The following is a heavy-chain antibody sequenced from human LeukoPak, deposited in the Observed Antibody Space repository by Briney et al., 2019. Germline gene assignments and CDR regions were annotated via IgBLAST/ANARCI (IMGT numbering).Heavy chain of an antibody. J-gene: IGHJ4*02. CDR1: GGTFSSYA. CDR3: ARDYYDFWSGFFDY. D-gene: IGHD3-3*01. V-gene: IGHV1-69*05. Sequence: SVKVSCKASGGTFSSYAISWVRQAPGQGLEWMGGIIPIFGTANYAQKFQSRVTITTDESTSTAYMELSSLRSEDTAVYYRARDYYDFWSGFFDYWGQGTLVTVSS. CDR2: IIPIFGTA.